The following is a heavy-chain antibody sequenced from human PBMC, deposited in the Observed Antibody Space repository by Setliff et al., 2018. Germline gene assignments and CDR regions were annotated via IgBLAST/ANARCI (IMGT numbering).Heavy chain of an antibody. J-gene: IGHJ2*01. CDR2: IGESGNNI. CDR1: GFTFSGYY. Sequence: GGSLRLSCAAFGFTFSGYYMQWVRQAPGKGLEWVSYIGESGNNIHYADSVKGRFTISRDNANKSVNLEMNSLRVEDTAIYFCVKGDSTPPHWYFALWCPGTPGTVSS. V-gene: IGHV3-11*04. CDR3: VKGDSTPPHWYFAL.